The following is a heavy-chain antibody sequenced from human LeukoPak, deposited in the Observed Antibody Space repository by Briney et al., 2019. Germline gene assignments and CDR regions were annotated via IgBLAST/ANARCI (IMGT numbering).Heavy chain of an antibody. J-gene: IGHJ4*02. CDR1: GFTVSSNY. CDR3: ARVEWELRRSLYYFDY. CDR2: IYSGGST. D-gene: IGHD1-26*01. V-gene: IGHV3-66*01. Sequence: GGSLRLSCAASGFTVSSNYMSWVRQAPGKGLEWVSVIYSGGSTYYADSVKGRFTISRDNSKNTLYLQMNSLRAEDTAVYYCARVEWELRRSLYYFDYWGQGTLVTVSS.